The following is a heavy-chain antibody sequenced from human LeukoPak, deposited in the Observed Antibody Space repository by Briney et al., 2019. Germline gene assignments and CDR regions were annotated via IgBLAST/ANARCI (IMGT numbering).Heavy chain of an antibody. Sequence: SETLSLTCTVSGGSISSSSYYWGWIRQPPGKGLEWIGSIYYSRSTYYNPSLKSRVTISVDTSKNQFSLKLSSLTPADTAVYYCARGVTMIVVVIHDWYFDLWGRGTLVTVSS. CDR1: GGSISSSSYY. CDR3: ARGVTMIVVVIHDWYFDL. CDR2: IYYSRST. V-gene: IGHV4-39*01. D-gene: IGHD3-22*01. J-gene: IGHJ2*01.